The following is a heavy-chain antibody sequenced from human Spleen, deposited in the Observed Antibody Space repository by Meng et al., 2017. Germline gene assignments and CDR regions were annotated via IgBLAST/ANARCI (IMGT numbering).Heavy chain of an antibody. Sequence: SLKISCAASGFTFDDYAMHWVRQAPGKGLEWVSGISWNSGSIGYADSVKGRFTISRDDSKNTLYLQMNSLKTEDTAVYYCTTDTRGYWGQGTLVTVSS. CDR2: ISWNSGSI. V-gene: IGHV3-9*01. D-gene: IGHD3-10*01. CDR1: GFTFDDYA. CDR3: TTDTRGY. J-gene: IGHJ4*02.